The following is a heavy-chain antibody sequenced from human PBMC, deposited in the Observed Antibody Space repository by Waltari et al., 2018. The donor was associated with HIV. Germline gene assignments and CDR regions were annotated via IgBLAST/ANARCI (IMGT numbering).Heavy chain of an antibody. D-gene: IGHD3-10*01. Sequence: EVQLVESGGDLLKPGGCLRISCAASGFTLNSVWMSWVRQAPGKGLAWVGRIKTKGDGGETDYAAAVKGRFTISRDDSKNTVYLQMNSLKIEDTAVYYCTSEEDYGSGSHFDYWGQGTLVTVSS. CDR2: IKTKGDGGET. CDR3: TSEEDYGSGSHFDY. J-gene: IGHJ4*02. V-gene: IGHV3-15*01. CDR1: GFTLNSVW.